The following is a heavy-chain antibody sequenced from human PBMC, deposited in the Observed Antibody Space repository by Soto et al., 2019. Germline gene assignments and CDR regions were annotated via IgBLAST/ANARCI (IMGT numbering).Heavy chain of an antibody. Sequence: QLQLQESGPGLVKPSEILSLTCTVSGGSISSSSYYWGSIRPPPGKGLEGIGSIYYCGGPYYNPSLERRVHISEATSKTQFPLRLSPVTAADTAVYYCAGGVAGTFDYWGQGTLVTVSS. CDR1: GGSISSSSYY. CDR3: AGGVAGTFDY. CDR2: IYYCGGP. V-gene: IGHV4-39*01. J-gene: IGHJ4*02. D-gene: IGHD6-19*01.